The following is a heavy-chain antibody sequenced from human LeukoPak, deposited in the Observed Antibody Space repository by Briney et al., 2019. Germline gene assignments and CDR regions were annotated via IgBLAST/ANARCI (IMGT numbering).Heavy chain of an antibody. CDR3: AGPPVGDWLTPDY. J-gene: IGHJ4*02. CDR2: IYPGDSDT. D-gene: IGHD3-9*01. V-gene: IGHV5-51*01. CDR1: GYSFTSYW. Sequence: GESLKISCKGSGYSFTSYWIGWVRQMPGKGLEWMGIIYPGDSDTRYSPSFQDQVYILADKSISTAYLQCSNLKASDTAMYSGAGPPVGDWLTPDYWGQGTLVTVSS.